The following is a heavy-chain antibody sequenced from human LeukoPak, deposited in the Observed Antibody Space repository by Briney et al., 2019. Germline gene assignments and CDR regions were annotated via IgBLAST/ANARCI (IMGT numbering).Heavy chain of an antibody. CDR1: GFTFSSYS. D-gene: IGHD1-26*01. Sequence: GGSLRLSCAASGFTFSSYSMNWVRQAPGKGLEWVSSISSSSSYIYYADSVKGRFTISRDNAKNSLYLQMNSLRAEDTAVYYCAREEGEWELRGLVYWFDPWGQGTLVTVSS. CDR2: ISSSSSYI. CDR3: AREEGEWELRGLVYWFDP. J-gene: IGHJ5*02. V-gene: IGHV3-21*01.